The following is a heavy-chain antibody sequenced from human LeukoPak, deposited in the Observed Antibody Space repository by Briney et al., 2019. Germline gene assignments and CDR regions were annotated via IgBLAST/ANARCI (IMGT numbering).Heavy chain of an antibody. D-gene: IGHD3-16*01. J-gene: IGHJ4*02. CDR1: GFXFSGYE. Sequence: GGSLRLSCAASGFXFSGYEINWVRQAPGKGLEWDSYIGSSGNTMYYADSVKGRFTISRDNAKNSLYLQMTSLRAEDAAVYYCARSGIIGTYYFDFWGQGTLVTVSS. CDR3: ARSGIIGTYYFDF. V-gene: IGHV3-48*03. CDR2: IGSSGNTM.